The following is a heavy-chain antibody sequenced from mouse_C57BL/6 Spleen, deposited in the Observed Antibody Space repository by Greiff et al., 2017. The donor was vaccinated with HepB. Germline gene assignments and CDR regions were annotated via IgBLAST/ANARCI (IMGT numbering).Heavy chain of an antibody. D-gene: IGHD2-4*01. J-gene: IGHJ3*01. Sequence: VQLQQSGAELVRPGSSVKLSCKASGYTFTSYWMHWVKQRPIQGLEWIGNIDPSDSETHYNQKFKDKATLTVDKSSSTAYMQLSSLTSEDSAVYYCARGSDYDWFAYWGQGTLVTVSA. CDR3: ARGSDYDWFAY. CDR1: GYTFTSYW. V-gene: IGHV1-52*01. CDR2: IDPSDSET.